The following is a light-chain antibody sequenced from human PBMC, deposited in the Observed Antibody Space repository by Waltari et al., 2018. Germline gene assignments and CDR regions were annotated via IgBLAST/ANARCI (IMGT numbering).Light chain of an antibody. V-gene: IGLV3-1*01. CDR2: ETR. Sequence: SYDLTQPPSVSVSPGQTASITCVGVKLGYRYVSWYQQRPGPSPVLVIYETRRRPSGIPERFSGSDSGNTATLTISGTQAMDEADYYCQAWDSNTVIFGGGTKLTVL. CDR3: QAWDSNTVI. CDR1: KLGYRY. J-gene: IGLJ2*01.